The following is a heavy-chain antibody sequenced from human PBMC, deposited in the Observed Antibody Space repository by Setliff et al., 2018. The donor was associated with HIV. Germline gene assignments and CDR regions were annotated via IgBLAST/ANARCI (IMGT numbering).Heavy chain of an antibody. CDR1: GYTFTSSD. CDR3: ARGAWYTSGWHSSRYMDV. Sequence: ASVKVSCKASGYTFTSSDIYWVRQATGQGLEWMGWVNPKSGNTGYAQKFQGRVIMTRDTSISTVYMELRRLRSEDTAVYYCARGAWYTSGWHSSRYMDVWGKGTTVTV. J-gene: IGHJ6*03. V-gene: IGHV1-8*02. D-gene: IGHD6-25*01. CDR2: VNPKSGNT.